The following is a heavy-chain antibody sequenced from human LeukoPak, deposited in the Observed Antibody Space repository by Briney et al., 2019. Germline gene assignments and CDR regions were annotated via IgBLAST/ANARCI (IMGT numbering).Heavy chain of an antibody. D-gene: IGHD6-19*01. Sequence: PGGSLRLSCAASGFTFSSYAMHWVRQAPGKGPEYVAAISGNGDKTHYGSSVQGRFTVTRDNSKNTLYLQMGSLRTEDRAVYYCARAPPLERIGWYGEDEFRGQGTLVTVSS. CDR3: ARAPPLERIGWYGEDEF. CDR1: GFTFSSYA. V-gene: IGHV3-64*01. J-gene: IGHJ1*01. CDR2: ISGNGDKT.